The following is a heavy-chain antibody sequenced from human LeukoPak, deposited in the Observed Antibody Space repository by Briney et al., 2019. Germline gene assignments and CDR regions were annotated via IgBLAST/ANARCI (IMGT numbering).Heavy chain of an antibody. CDR3: ARQDIVVVPAAPDY. Sequence: SETLSLTCTVSGGSISSSSYYWGWIRQPPGKGLEWIGSIYYSGSTYYNPSLKSRATISVDTSKNQFSLKLSSVTAADTAVYYCARQDIVVVPAAPDYWGQGTLVTVSS. J-gene: IGHJ4*02. CDR1: GGSISSSSYY. D-gene: IGHD2-2*01. V-gene: IGHV4-39*07. CDR2: IYYSGST.